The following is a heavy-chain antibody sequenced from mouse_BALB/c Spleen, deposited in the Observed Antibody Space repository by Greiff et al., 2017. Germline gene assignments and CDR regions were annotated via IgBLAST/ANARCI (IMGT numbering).Heavy chain of an antibody. Sequence: EVKLVESGGGLVKPGGSLKLSCAASGFTFSSYAMSWVRQTPEKRLEWVASISSGGSTYYPDSVKGRFTISSDNARNIHNLQMSSLRTEATAKYYGSGGDYGSSYTLFFAYWGQGTLVTVSA. CDR3: SGGDYGSSYTLFFAY. CDR2: ISSGGST. CDR1: GFTFSSYA. J-gene: IGHJ3*01. D-gene: IGHD1-1*01. V-gene: IGHV5-6-5*01.